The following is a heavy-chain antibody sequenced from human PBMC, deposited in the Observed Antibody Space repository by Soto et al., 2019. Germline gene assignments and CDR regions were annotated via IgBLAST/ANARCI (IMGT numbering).Heavy chain of an antibody. CDR3: AKAGSSWSHYFDY. J-gene: IGHJ4*02. V-gene: IGHV3-30*18. Sequence: GGSLRLSCAASGFTFSSYGMHWVRQAPGKGLEWVAVISYDGSNKYYADSVKGRFTISRDNSKNTLYLQMNSLRAEDTAVYYCAKAGSSWSHYFDYWGQGTLVTVSS. CDR2: ISYDGSNK. CDR1: GFTFSSYG. D-gene: IGHD6-13*01.